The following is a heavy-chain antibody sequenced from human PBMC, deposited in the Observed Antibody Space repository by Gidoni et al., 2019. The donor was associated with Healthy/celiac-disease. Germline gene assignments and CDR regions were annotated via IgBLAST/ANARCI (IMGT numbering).Heavy chain of an antibody. D-gene: IGHD3-22*01. CDR1: GGSISSTSYY. V-gene: IGHV4-39*01. Sequence: QLQLQESGTGLVKPSETLSLTCTVSGGSISSTSYYWGWIRQPPGKGLEWIGSNYYSGSTYYNPSLKSRVTIYVDTSMNQFSLKLSSVTSAYTAVYYCARRGNYYDSSGYPNWFDPWGQGTLVTVSS. CDR3: ARRGNYYDSSGYPNWFDP. CDR2: NYYSGST. J-gene: IGHJ5*02.